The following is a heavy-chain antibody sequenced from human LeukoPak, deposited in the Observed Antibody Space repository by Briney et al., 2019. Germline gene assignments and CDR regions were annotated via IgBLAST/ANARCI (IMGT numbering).Heavy chain of an antibody. V-gene: IGHV3-9*03. Sequence: PGRSLRLSCAASGFIFDDYGMHWVRQAPGKGLEWVSGISWNSGSKEYADSVKGRFTISRDNAKNSLYLQMNSLRVEDMALYFCARDSTAAPISYMDAWGKGTTVTVSS. D-gene: IGHD6-6*01. CDR2: ISWNSGSK. CDR1: GFIFDDYG. J-gene: IGHJ6*03. CDR3: ARDSTAAPISYMDA.